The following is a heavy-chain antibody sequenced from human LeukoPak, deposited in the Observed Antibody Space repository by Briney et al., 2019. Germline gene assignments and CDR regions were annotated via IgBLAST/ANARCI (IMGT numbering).Heavy chain of an antibody. V-gene: IGHV1-2*02. J-gene: IGHJ4*02. D-gene: IGHD5-18*01. Sequence: ASVKVSCKASGYTFAGYYMHWVRQAPGQGLEWMGWINPNSGGTNYAQKFQGRVTMTRDTSISTAYMELSRLRSDDTAVYYCARVGKPEQLWLLYFDYWGQGTLVTVSS. CDR3: ARVGKPEQLWLLYFDY. CDR2: INPNSGGT. CDR1: GYTFAGYY.